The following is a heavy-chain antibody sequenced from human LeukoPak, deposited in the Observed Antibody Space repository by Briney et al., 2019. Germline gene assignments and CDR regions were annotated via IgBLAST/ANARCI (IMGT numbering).Heavy chain of an antibody. J-gene: IGHJ4*02. Sequence: ASVKVSCKASGYTFTGYYMHWVRQAPGQGLEWTGWINPNSGGTNYAQKFQGRVTMTRDTSISTAYMELSRLRSDDTAVYYCARPVPSRDGEDYWGQGTLVTVSS. CDR2: INPNSGGT. D-gene: IGHD4-17*01. CDR3: ARPVPSRDGEDY. CDR1: GYTFTGYY. V-gene: IGHV1-2*02.